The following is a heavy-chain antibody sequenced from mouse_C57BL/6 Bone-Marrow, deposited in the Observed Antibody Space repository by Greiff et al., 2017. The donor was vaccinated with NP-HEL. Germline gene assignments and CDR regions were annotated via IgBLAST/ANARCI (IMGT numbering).Heavy chain of an antibody. V-gene: IGHV10-1*01. CDR3: VRSPDSSGPSWFAY. J-gene: IGHJ3*01. D-gene: IGHD3-2*02. CDR2: IRSKSNNYAT. CDR1: GFSFNTYA. Sequence: EVKLQESGGGLVQPKGSLKLSCAASGFSFNTYAMNWVRQAPGKGLEWVARIRSKSNNYATYYADSVKDRFTISRDDSESMLYLQMNNLKTEDTAMYYCVRSPDSSGPSWFAYWGQGTLVTVSA.